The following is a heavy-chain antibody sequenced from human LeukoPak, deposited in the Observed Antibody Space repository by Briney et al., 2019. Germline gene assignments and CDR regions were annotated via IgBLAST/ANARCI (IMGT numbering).Heavy chain of an antibody. Sequence: GGSLRLSCAASGFTFSSYWMHWVRQAPGKGLVWASRINSDGSSTSYADSVKGRFTISRDNAKNTLYLQMNSLRAEDTAVYYCARDLWQQLALDYWGQGTLVTVSS. CDR2: INSDGSST. D-gene: IGHD6-13*01. V-gene: IGHV3-74*01. CDR1: GFTFSSYW. CDR3: ARDLWQQLALDY. J-gene: IGHJ4*02.